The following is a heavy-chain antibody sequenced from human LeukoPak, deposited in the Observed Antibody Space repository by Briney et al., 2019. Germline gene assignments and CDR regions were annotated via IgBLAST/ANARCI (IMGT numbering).Heavy chain of an antibody. Sequence: SVKVSCKTSGGTFSSSAITWVRQAPGQGLEWMGRIIPVLNITTYAQKFQGSVTITADTSTSTVYMELSSLRSEETAVYYCARDQGLTAPPPYGLYVWGQGTTVIVSS. V-gene: IGHV1-69*04. D-gene: IGHD5-18*01. CDR1: GGTFSSSA. CDR3: ARDQGLTAPPPYGLYV. J-gene: IGHJ6*02. CDR2: IIPVLNIT.